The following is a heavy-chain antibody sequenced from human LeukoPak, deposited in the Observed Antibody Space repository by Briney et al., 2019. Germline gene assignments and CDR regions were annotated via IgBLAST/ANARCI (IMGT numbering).Heavy chain of an antibody. CDR1: GYTFTGSY. J-gene: IGHJ6*03. D-gene: IGHD1-1*01. V-gene: IGHV1-2*02. CDR2: INPNSGGT. Sequence: APLKVSCKASGYTFTGSYMNWVRQAPGQGLEWRGWINPNSGGTNYAQKFQGRVTMTRDTSISTANIALSRLRSDDTAVSSFAGDLLLEPPYYYYYYMDVWGKGTTVTVSS. CDR3: AGDLLLEPPYYYYYYMDV.